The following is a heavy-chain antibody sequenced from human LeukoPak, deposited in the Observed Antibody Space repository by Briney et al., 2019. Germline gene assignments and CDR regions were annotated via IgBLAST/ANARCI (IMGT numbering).Heavy chain of an antibody. D-gene: IGHD4-11*01. V-gene: IGHV4-59*01. J-gene: IGHJ4*02. CDR2: IQYSGST. Sequence: SETLSLTCTVSGGSISDYYWSWIRQSPGNGLEWVGYIQYSGSTNYNPSLKSRVSISVDTSKNQFSLKLSSVTAADTAVYYCVRGRGYNSYSLRSFDYWGQGTLVTVSS. CDR3: VRGRGYNSYSLRSFDY. CDR1: GGSISDYY.